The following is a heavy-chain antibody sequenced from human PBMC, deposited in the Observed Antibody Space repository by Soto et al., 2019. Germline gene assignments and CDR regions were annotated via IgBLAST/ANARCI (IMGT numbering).Heavy chain of an antibody. D-gene: IGHD2-21*02. CDR2: IYYSGST. J-gene: IGHJ4*02. CDR1: GGCISSGGYY. CDR3: AREGDSEIDY. Sequence: SETLSLTCAVSGGCISSGGYYWSWIRQHPGKGLEWIGYIYYSGSTYYNPSLKSRVTISVDTSKNQFSLKLSSVTAADTAVYYCAREGDSEIDYWGQGTLVTVSS. V-gene: IGHV4-31*11.